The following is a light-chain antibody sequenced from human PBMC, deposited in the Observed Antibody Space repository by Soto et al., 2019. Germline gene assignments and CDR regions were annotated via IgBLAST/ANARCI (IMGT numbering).Light chain of an antibody. Sequence: DIQMTQSPSAMSAFVGDRVTITCRASQGIGNYLVWFQQKPGKVPKRLIYDASSLQTGVPSRFSGSGSGTEFTLTISSLQPEDVATYYCLHHKSYPITFGQGTRLEIK. CDR3: LHHKSYPIT. CDR1: QGIGNY. V-gene: IGKV1-17*03. CDR2: DAS. J-gene: IGKJ5*01.